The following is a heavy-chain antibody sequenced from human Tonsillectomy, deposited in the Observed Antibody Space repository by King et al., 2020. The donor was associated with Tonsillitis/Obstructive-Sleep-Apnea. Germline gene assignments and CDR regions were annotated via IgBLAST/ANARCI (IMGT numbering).Heavy chain of an antibody. CDR3: ALWAIGIGPSGGNYYMDV. J-gene: IGHJ6*03. CDR2: INHSGST. CDR1: GGSFSGYY. D-gene: IGHD3-10*01. Sequence: VQLQQWGAGLLKPSETLSLTCAVYGGSFSGYYWSWIRQPPGKGLEWIGEINHSGSTNYNPSLKSRVTISVDTSKNQFSLKLSSVTAADTAVYYCALWAIGIGPSGGNYYMDVWGKGTTVTVSS. V-gene: IGHV4-34*01.